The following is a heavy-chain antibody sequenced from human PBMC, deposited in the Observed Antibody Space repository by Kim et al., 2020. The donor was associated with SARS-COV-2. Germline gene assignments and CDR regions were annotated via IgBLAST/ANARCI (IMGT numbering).Heavy chain of an antibody. D-gene: IGHD3-22*01. Sequence: VKGRFTISRDNSKNTLYLQMNSLRAEDTAVYYCARGSAYYYDSSGYYSDYWGQGTLVTVSS. V-gene: IGHV3-30*07. CDR3: ARGSAYYYDSSGYYSDY. J-gene: IGHJ4*02.